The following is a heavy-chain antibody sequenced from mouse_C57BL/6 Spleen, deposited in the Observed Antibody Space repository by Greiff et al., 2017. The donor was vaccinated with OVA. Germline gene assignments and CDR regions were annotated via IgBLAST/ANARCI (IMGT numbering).Heavy chain of an antibody. CDR1: GFTFSSYA. Sequence: EVKLVESGGGLVKPGGSLKLSCAASGFTFSSYAMSWVRQTPEKRLEWVATISDGGSYTYYPDNVKGRFTISRDNAKNNLYLQMSHLKSEDTAMYYCARVSTGTGDYWGQGTTLTVSS. J-gene: IGHJ2*01. CDR3: ARVSTGTGDY. V-gene: IGHV5-4*03. D-gene: IGHD4-1*02. CDR2: ISDGGSYT.